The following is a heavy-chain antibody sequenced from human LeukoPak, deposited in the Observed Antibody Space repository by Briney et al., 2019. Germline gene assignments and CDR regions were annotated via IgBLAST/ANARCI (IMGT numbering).Heavy chain of an antibody. CDR1: GGSISSYY. Sequence: PSETLSLTCTVSGGSISSYYWSWIRQPPGKGLEWIGYIYYSGSTNYNPSLKSRVTISVDTSKNQFSLKLSSVTAADTAVYYCAREVAGYCSSTSCYDSWFDPWGQGTLVTVSS. D-gene: IGHD2-2*01. V-gene: IGHV4-59*12. CDR2: IYYSGST. J-gene: IGHJ5*02. CDR3: AREVAGYCSSTSCYDSWFDP.